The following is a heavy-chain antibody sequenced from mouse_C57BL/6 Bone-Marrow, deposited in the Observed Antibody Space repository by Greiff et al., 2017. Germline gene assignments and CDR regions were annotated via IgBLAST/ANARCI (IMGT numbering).Heavy chain of an antibody. D-gene: IGHD1-1*01. V-gene: IGHV5-9-1*02. CDR1: GFTFSSYA. Sequence: EVQLVESGEGLVKPGGSLKLSCAASGFTFSSYAMSWVRQTPEKRLEWVAYISSGGDYIYYADTVKGRFTISRDNARNTLYLQMSSLKSEDTAMYYCTRADDYGSSQYYFDYWGQGTTLTVSS. CDR3: TRADDYGSSQYYFDY. J-gene: IGHJ2*01. CDR2: ISSGGDYI.